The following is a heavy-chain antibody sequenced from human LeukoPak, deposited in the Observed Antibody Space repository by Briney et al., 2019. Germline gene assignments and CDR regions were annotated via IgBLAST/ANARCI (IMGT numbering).Heavy chain of an antibody. CDR2: INHSGST. J-gene: IGHJ5*02. D-gene: IGHD6-13*01. Sequence: WETLSLTCAVYGGSFSGYYWSWIRQPPGEGLEWIGEINHSGSTNYNPSLKSRVTISVDTSKNQFSLKQSSVTAADTAVYYCARPVSSWHTFDPCGQGTLVTVSS. CDR3: ARPVSSWHTFDP. CDR1: GGSFSGYY. V-gene: IGHV4-34*01.